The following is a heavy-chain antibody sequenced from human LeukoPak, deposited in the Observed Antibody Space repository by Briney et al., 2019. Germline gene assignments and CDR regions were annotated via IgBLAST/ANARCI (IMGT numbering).Heavy chain of an antibody. D-gene: IGHD2-15*01. CDR1: GYTFTSYG. CDR3: ARVGARYCSGGSCYLYYFDY. Sequence: GASVKVSCKASGYTFTSYGISWVRQAPGQGLGWMGWISAYNGNTNYEQKLQGRVTMTTDTSTSTAYMELRSLRSDDTAVYYCARVGARYCSGGSCYLYYFDYWGQGTLVTVSS. V-gene: IGHV1-18*01. CDR2: ISAYNGNT. J-gene: IGHJ4*02.